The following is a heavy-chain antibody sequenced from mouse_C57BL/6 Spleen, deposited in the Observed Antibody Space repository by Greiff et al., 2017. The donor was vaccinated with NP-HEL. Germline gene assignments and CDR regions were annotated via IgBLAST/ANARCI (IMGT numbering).Heavy chain of an antibody. CDR3: ARGTGTGFDY. V-gene: IGHV14-2*01. D-gene: IGHD4-1*01. J-gene: IGHJ2*01. CDR2: IDPEDGET. Sequence: VQLQQSGAELVKPGSSVKLSCTASGFNIKDYYMHWVKQRTEQGLEWIGRIDPEDGETKYAPNFQGKDTITADTSSNTAYRQLSSLTSEDTAVYYCARGTGTGFDYWGQGTTLTVSS. CDR1: GFNIKDYY.